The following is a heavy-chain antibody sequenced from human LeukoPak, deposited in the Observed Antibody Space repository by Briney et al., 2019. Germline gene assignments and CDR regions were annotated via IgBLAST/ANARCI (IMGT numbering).Heavy chain of an antibody. Sequence: SETLSLTCAVSGGSFSGYYWSWIRQPPRKGLEWIGEINHSGSTNYNPSLKSRVTISVDTSKNQFSLKMSSVTAADTAVYYCARGIRGYSYYFDYWGQGTLVTVSS. CDR2: INHSGST. D-gene: IGHD3-22*01. V-gene: IGHV4-34*01. CDR3: ARGIRGYSYYFDY. CDR1: GGSFSGYY. J-gene: IGHJ4*02.